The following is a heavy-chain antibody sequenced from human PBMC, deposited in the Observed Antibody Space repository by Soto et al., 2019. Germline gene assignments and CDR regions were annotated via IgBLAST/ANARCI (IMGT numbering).Heavy chain of an antibody. J-gene: IGHJ6*02. D-gene: IGHD6-13*01. CDR1: GGSFSGYY. CDR3: ARGDAIAGHYYAMDV. CDR2: INHSGST. Sequence: PSETLSLTCAVYGGSFSGYYWSWIRQPPGKGLEWIGEINHSGSTNYNPSLKSRVTISVDTSKNQFSLKLSSVTAADTAVYYCARGDAIAGHYYAMDVWGQGTMVTVSS. V-gene: IGHV4-34*01.